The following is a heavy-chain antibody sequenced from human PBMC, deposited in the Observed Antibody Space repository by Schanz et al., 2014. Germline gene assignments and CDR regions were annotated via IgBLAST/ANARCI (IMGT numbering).Heavy chain of an antibody. V-gene: IGHV3-23*01. Sequence: EVHLLESGGGLVQPGGSLRLSCAASGFTFSTYAMSWVRQAPGQGLEWVSAISGSGGSTYYADSVKGRFTISRDNSKNTLYLQINNLRAEDTAVYYCAYYDVLTGFDYWGQGTQVTVSS. D-gene: IGHD3-9*01. CDR1: GFTFSTYA. J-gene: IGHJ4*02. CDR2: ISGSGGST. CDR3: AYYDVLTGFDY.